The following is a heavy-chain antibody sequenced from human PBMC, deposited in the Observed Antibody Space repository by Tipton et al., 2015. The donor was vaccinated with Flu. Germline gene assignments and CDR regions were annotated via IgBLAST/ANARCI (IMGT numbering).Heavy chain of an antibody. CDR2: IYASGST. CDR3: ARGSGSGTYVIFEF. D-gene: IGHD3-10*01. V-gene: IGHV4-61*02. Sequence: LRLSCSVSGAYISSANYYWSWIRQPAGKGLEWIGRIYASGSTNYNPSLKSRVTMSVDTSKNQFSLKLTSVTAADTAVYYCARGSGSGTYVIFEFWGQGTLVTVSS. J-gene: IGHJ4*02. CDR1: GAYISSANYY.